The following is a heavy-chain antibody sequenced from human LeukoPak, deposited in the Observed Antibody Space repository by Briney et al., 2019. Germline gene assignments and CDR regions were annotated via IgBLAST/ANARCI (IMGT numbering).Heavy chain of an antibody. CDR2: ISSSGSTI. D-gene: IGHD4-23*01. CDR1: GFTFSDYY. Sequence: NTGGSLRLSCAASGFTFSDYYMSWIRQAPGKGLEWVSYISSSGSTIYYADSVKGRFTISRDNAKNSLYLQMNSLRVDDTAVYYCARDRGYSTFDYWGQGTLVTVSS. V-gene: IGHV3-11*04. CDR3: ARDRGYSTFDY. J-gene: IGHJ4*02.